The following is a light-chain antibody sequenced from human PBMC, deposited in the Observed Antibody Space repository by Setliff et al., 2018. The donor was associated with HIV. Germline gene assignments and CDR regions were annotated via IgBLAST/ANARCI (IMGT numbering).Light chain of an antibody. CDR2: EVS. Sequence: QSALTQPASVSGSPGQSITISCTGTSSDVRGYNYVSWYQQHPGKAPKLMIYEVSNRPSGVSDRFSGSKSGNTASLTISGLQTEDEADYFCSSYTSSSPPYVFGTGTKVTVL. V-gene: IGLV2-14*01. CDR1: SSDVRGYNY. J-gene: IGLJ1*01. CDR3: SSYTSSSPPYV.